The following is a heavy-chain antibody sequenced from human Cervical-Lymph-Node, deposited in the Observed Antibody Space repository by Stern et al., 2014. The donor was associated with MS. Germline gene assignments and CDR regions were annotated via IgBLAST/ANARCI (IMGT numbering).Heavy chain of an antibody. CDR3: VRSQDRTWYEGYFDS. CDR2: ISYDGSNK. Sequence: VQLEESGGGVVQPGRSLRLSCAASGFTFNNYALHWVRQAPGKGLEWVAVISYDGSNKYYADSVKGRFTISRDNSKNTLHLQMDSLRAEDTAVFYCVRSQDRTWYEGYFDSWGQGTLVTVSS. V-gene: IGHV3-30*04. D-gene: IGHD6-13*01. J-gene: IGHJ4*02. CDR1: GFTFNNYA.